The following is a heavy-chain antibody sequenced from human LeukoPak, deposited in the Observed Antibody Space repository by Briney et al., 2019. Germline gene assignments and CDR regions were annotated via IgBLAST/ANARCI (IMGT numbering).Heavy chain of an antibody. Sequence: PGGSLRLSCTTSGFTFGEYGFNWVRQSPGKGLEWVGFIRSKVHDWTPQYAASVRGRFTISRDDSKGIAYLGMSSLITEDTAVYFCTRAGGYDNFLDYWGQGTPVTVSS. CDR3: TRAGGYDNFLDY. V-gene: IGHV3-49*04. J-gene: IGHJ4*02. CDR2: IRSKVHDWTP. CDR1: GFTFGEYG. D-gene: IGHD5-12*01.